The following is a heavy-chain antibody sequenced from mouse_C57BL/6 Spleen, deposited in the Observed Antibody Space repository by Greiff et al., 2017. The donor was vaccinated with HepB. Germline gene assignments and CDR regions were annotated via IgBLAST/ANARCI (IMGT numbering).Heavy chain of an antibody. CDR2: ISNGGGST. V-gene: IGHV5-12*01. Sequence: EVKLEESGGGLVQPGGSLKLSCAASGFTFSDYYMYWVRQTPEKRLEWVAYISNGGGSTYYPDTVKGRFTISRDNAKNTLYLQMSRLKSEDTAMYYCARRPIYYDYDGYAMDYWGQGTSVTVSS. CDR3: ARRPIYYDYDGYAMDY. J-gene: IGHJ4*01. CDR1: GFTFSDYY. D-gene: IGHD2-4*01.